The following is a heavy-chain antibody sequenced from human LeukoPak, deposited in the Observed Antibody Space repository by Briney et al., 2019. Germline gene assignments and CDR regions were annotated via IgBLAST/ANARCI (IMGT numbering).Heavy chain of an antibody. J-gene: IGHJ4*02. D-gene: IGHD6-13*01. Sequence: GGSLRLSCAASGFTFSNYAMSWVRQAPGKGLEWVAAISGSGDGTYYADSVKGRFTLSRDSSKDTVYLQMSSLRAEDTAVYYCAKLRSISWYASCDYWGQGTLVTVSS. CDR2: ISGSGDGT. CDR3: AKLRSISWYASCDY. V-gene: IGHV3-23*01. CDR1: GFTFSNYA.